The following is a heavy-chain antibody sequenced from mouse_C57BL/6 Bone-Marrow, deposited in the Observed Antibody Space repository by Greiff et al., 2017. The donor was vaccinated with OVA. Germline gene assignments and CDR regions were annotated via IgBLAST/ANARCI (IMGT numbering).Heavy chain of an antibody. CDR1: GFSLTSYG. D-gene: IGHD2-4*01. Sequence: VQLQQSGPGLVQPSQSLSITCTVSGFSLTSYGVHWVRQPPGKGLEWLGVIWSGGSTDYNAAFISRLSISKDNSKSQVFFKMNSLQADDTAIYYCAKNYDYDPYYAMDYWGQGTSVTVSS. J-gene: IGHJ4*01. CDR3: AKNYDYDPYYAMDY. CDR2: IWSGGST. V-gene: IGHV2-4*01.